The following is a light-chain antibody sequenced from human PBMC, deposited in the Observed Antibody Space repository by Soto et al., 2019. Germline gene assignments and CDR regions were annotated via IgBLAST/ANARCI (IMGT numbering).Light chain of an antibody. CDR2: EVT. J-gene: IGLJ3*02. CDR1: SVDINY. Sequence: QSALTQPPSASGSRGQSVTISCTGTSVDINYVSWFQQHPGKAPKLIICEVTKRPSGVPDRFSGSKSGNTAALTVSGLQDDGEADDYCSSYAGRDIWVFGGGTKLTVL. V-gene: IGLV2-8*01. CDR3: SSYAGRDIWV.